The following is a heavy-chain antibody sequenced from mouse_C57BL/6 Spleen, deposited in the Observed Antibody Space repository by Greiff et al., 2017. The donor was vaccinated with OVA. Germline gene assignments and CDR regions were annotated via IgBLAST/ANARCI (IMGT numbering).Heavy chain of an antibody. D-gene: IGHD2-4*01. CDR3: ARSRAYYDYDDYAMDY. J-gene: IGHJ4*01. CDR2: IDPNSGGT. V-gene: IGHV1-72*01. CDR1: GYTFTSYW. Sequence: QVQLQQPGAELVKPGASVKLSCKASGYTFTSYWMHWVKQRPGRGLEWIGRIDPNSGGTTYNEKFKSKATLTVDKPSSTAYMQLSSLTSEDSAVYYCARSRAYYDYDDYAMDYWGQGTSVTVSS.